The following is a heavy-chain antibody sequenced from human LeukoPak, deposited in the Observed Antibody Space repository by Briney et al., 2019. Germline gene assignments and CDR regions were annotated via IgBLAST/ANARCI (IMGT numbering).Heavy chain of an antibody. CDR2: IIPIFGTA. V-gene: IGHV1-69*05. CDR1: GGTFSSYA. Sequence: GASVKVSCKASGGTFSSYAISWVRQAPGQGLEWMGRIIPIFGTANYAQKFQGRVTITTDESTSTAYMELSSLRSEDTAVYDWARDDQHLDTMTAFDIWGQGTMVTVSS. J-gene: IGHJ3*02. CDR3: ARDDQHLDTMTAFDI. D-gene: IGHD3-22*01.